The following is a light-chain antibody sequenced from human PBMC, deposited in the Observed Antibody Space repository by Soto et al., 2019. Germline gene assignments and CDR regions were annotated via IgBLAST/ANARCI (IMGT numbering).Light chain of an antibody. CDR2: DTS. V-gene: IGKV3-11*01. CDR3: QQRSNWPIT. Sequence: EIVMTQSPAILSVSPGEGATLSCRASQSLTNSFIAWYQQRPGQAPRLLIYDTSSRASGIPARFSGSGSGTDFTLTISSLEPEDFAVYYCQQRSNWPITFGQGTRLEIK. J-gene: IGKJ5*01. CDR1: QSLTNSF.